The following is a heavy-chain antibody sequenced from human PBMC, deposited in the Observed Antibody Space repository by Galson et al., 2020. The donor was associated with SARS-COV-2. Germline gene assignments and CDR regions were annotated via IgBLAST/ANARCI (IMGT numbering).Heavy chain of an antibody. CDR2: ISTSSSYT. CDR3: ARDAGIRGYNYGRLYYGMDV. V-gene: IGHV3-21*01. D-gene: IGHD5-18*01. Sequence: NSGGSLRLSCAASGFPFSTYSMNWVRLAPGKGLEWVSSISTSSSYTYYVDSVKGRFSISRDNPRNSLYLQMNSLRAEDTAVYYCARDAGIRGYNYGRLYYGMDVWGQGTTVTVSS. J-gene: IGHJ6*02. CDR1: GFPFSTYS.